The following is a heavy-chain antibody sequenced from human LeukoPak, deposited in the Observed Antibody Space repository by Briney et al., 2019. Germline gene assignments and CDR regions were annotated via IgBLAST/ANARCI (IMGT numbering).Heavy chain of an antibody. V-gene: IGHV4-34*01. J-gene: IGHJ4*02. CDR1: GGSFSGYY. Sequence: KPSETLSLTCAVYGGSFSGYYWSWIRQPPGKGLEWIGEINHSGSTNYNPSLKSRVTISVDTSKNQFSLKLSSVTAADTAVYYCAGLYYYDSSGYVHWGQGTLVTVSS. CDR3: AGLYYYDSSGYVH. D-gene: IGHD3-22*01. CDR2: INHSGST.